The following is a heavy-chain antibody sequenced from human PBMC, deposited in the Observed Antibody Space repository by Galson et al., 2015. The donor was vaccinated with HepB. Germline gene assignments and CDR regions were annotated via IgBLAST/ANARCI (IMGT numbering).Heavy chain of an antibody. J-gene: IGHJ4*02. CDR3: ARDRSDYGGNSGDY. D-gene: IGHD4-23*01. Sequence: SLRLSCAASGFTFSSYSMNWVRQAPGRGLEWVSYIHSTSSTIYYADSVKGRFTISRDNAKNSLYLQMNSLRAEDTAVYYCARDRSDYGGNSGDYWGQGTLVTVSS. CDR1: GFTFSSYS. CDR2: IHSTSSTI. V-gene: IGHV3-48*01.